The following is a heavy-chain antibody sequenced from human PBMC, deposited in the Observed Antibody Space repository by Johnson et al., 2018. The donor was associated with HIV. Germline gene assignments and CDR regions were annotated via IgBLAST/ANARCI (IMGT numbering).Heavy chain of an antibody. Sequence: MLLVESGGGVVQPGGSLRLSCAASGFTFDDFGMGWVRQAPGKGLEWVSGINWNGGSKGYAESVTGRFSISRDNAKNSLYLQMNSLRGEDTALYYCARAGGAVGVNGFDMWGQGTMVTVSS. J-gene: IGHJ3*02. D-gene: IGHD1-26*01. CDR3: ARAGGAVGVNGFDM. CDR1: GFTFDDFG. CDR2: INWNGGSK. V-gene: IGHV3-20*04.